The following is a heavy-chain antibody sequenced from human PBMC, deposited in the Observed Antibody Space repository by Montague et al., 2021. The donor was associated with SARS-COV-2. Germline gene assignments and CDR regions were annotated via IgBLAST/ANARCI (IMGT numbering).Heavy chain of an antibody. J-gene: IGHJ4*02. D-gene: IGHD1-26*01. V-gene: IGHV4-31*03. Sequence: TLSLTCTVSGHSLNNGGYYWSWVRQHPGKGLEWIGNIFHSGSTHFNPSLKSRITMSADTSTNQFSLHLSSVTAADTAVYFCARVGFYTESYYDYWGRGTLVTVSA. CDR3: ARVGFYTESYYDY. CDR1: GHSLNNGGYY. CDR2: IFHSGST.